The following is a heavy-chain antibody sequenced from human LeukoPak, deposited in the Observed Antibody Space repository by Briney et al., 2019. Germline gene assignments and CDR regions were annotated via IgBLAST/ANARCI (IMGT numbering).Heavy chain of an antibody. J-gene: IGHJ3*02. CDR2: ISISGNMM. D-gene: IGHD1-14*01. CDR3: VPVRNIRDGFDI. V-gene: IGHV3-48*01. Sequence: PGGSLRLSCAASGFIFSSYSMNWVRQAPGKGLEWVSYISISGNMMYYADSVKGRFTSSRDNSKNTLFLQMNSLRVEDTAVYYCVPVRNIRDGFDIWGQGTLVTVSS. CDR1: GFIFSSYS.